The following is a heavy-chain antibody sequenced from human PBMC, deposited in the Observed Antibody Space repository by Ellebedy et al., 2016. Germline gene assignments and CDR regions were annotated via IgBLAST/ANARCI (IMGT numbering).Heavy chain of an antibody. CDR3: ARDLYYGSGAWYYGMDV. Sequence: SETLSLTXTVSGGSISSYYWSWIRQPPGKGLEWIGYIYYSGSTNYNPSLKSRVTISVDTSKNQFSLKLSSVTAADTAVYYCARDLYYGSGAWYYGMDVWGQGTTVTVSS. D-gene: IGHD3-10*01. J-gene: IGHJ6*02. CDR1: GGSISSYY. CDR2: IYYSGST. V-gene: IGHV4-59*01.